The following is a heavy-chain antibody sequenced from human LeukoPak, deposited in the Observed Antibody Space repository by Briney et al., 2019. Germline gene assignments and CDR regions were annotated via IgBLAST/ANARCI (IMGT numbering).Heavy chain of an antibody. J-gene: IGHJ4*02. D-gene: IGHD3-10*01. CDR3: ARAGSLWFGESKLNY. V-gene: IGHV3-7*01. CDR1: GFTFGTYW. CDR2: INQDGSEK. Sequence: GGSLRLSCAASGFTFGTYWMNWVRRAPGKGLEWVANINQDGSEKYYVDSVKGRFAISRDNAKNSLYLRMNSLRAEDTAVYYCARAGSLWFGESKLNYWGQGTLVTVSS.